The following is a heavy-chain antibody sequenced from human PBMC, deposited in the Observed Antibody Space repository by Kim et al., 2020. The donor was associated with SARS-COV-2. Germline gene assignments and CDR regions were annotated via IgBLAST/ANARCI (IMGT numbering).Heavy chain of an antibody. CDR3: ARVWDDAGY. V-gene: IGHV4-39*07. D-gene: IGHD1-26*01. J-gene: IGHJ4*02. Sequence: GSTYYNPSLKSRVTISVDTSKNQFSLKLSSVTAADTAVYYCARVWDDAGYWGQGTLVTVSS. CDR2: GST.